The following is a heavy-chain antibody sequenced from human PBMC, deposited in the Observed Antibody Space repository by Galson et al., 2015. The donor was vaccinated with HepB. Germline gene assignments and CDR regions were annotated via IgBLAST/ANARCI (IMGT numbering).Heavy chain of an antibody. CDR1: GDSVTSDSAV. CDR3: AYGSDV. Sequence: CAISGDSVTSDSAVWTCIRQSPSRGLDWLGRTYFTAKWHTDYEISVKSRITINADISQNQFSLQLSSVTSDDPAVYYCAYGSDVWGQGTTVIVSS. V-gene: IGHV6-1*01. J-gene: IGHJ6*02. CDR2: TYFTAKWHT.